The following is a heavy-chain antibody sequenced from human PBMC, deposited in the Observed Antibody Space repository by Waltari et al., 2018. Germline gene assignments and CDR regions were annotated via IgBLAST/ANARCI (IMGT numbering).Heavy chain of an antibody. D-gene: IGHD6-13*01. Sequence: QVQLQESGPGLVKPSQTLSLTCTVSGGSISSGSYYWSWIRQPAGKGLEWIGYIYTSGSTNYNPSLKSRVTISLDTSKNQFSLKLSSVTAADTAVYYCARGLIAAANDYWGQGTLVTVSS. CDR1: GGSISSGSYY. CDR2: IYTSGST. J-gene: IGHJ4*02. V-gene: IGHV4-61*09. CDR3: ARGLIAAANDY.